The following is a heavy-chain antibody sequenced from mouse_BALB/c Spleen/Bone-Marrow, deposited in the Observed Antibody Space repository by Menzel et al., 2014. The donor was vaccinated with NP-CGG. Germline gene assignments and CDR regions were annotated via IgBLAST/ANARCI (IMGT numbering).Heavy chain of an antibody. CDR1: GFDFSRYW. Sequence: DVMLVESGGGLVQPGGSLKLSCAASGFDFSRYWVSWVRQAPGKGLEWIGEINPDSSTINYTPSLKDKFIISRDNAKNTLYLQMSKVRSEDTALYYGARMHYYGYVAYWGQGTLVTVSA. J-gene: IGHJ3*01. D-gene: IGHD1-2*01. V-gene: IGHV4-1*02. CDR2: INPDSSTI. CDR3: ARMHYYGYVAY.